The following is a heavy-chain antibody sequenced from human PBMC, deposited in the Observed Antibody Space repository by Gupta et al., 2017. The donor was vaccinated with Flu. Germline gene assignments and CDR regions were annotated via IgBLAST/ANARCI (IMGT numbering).Heavy chain of an antibody. CDR2: IVSGGQHT. V-gene: IGHV3-11*05. CDR1: GFTFSDHY. Sequence: QVQLVESGGGLVEPGGSLRLSCAVSGFTFSDHYMSWVRQAPGKGLEWISFIVSGGQHTKYADSVKGRFTISRDNAKSSLYLQMNSLRAEDTAVYFCAREKGGYSSTFDYWGQGTLVTVSA. CDR3: AREKGGYSSTFDY. D-gene: IGHD5-18*01. J-gene: IGHJ4*02.